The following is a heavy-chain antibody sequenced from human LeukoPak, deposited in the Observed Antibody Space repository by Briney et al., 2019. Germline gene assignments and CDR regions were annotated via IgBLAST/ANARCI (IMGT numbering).Heavy chain of an antibody. V-gene: IGHV1-8*02. D-gene: IGHD4-23*01. CDR3: ARDYYGGNFPFDY. Sequence: GASVRVSCKASGYTFTSYDINWVRQAAGQGLEWMAYMTPNSGNTGYAQTFQGRVTMTWNTSINTAYMELRSLRSDDTAVYYCARDYYGGNFPFDYWGQGALVTVSS. CDR1: GYTFTSYD. CDR2: MTPNSGNT. J-gene: IGHJ4*02.